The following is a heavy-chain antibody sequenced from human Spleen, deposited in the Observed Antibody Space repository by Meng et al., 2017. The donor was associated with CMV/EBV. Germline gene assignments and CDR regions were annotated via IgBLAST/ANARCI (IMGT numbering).Heavy chain of an antibody. J-gene: IGHJ4*02. Sequence: SETLSLTCAVNGGTFSGYYWTWIRQRPGKGLEWVGEINHIGSTDYNPSLKSRVVISVDTSKNQFSLNLNSVTAADTAVYYCATVNGFRRYSYDYWGQGTQVTVSS. CDR2: INHIGST. CDR3: ATVNGFRRYSYDY. D-gene: IGHD5-18*01. V-gene: IGHV4-34*08. CDR1: GGTFSGYY.